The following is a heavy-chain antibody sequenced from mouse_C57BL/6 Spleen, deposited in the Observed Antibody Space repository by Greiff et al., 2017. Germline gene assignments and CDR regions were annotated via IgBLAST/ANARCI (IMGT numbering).Heavy chain of an antibody. CDR2: IYPGSGNT. CDR3: ARGGYNYFDY. D-gene: IGHD3-1*01. V-gene: IGHV1-76*01. J-gene: IGHJ2*01. CDR1: GYTFTDYY. Sequence: VKLQESGAELVRPGASVKLSCKASGYTFTDYYINWVKQRPGQGLEWIARIYPGSGNTYYNEKFKGKATLTAEKSSSTAYMQLSSLTSEDSAVYFCARGGYNYFDYWGQGTTLTVSS.